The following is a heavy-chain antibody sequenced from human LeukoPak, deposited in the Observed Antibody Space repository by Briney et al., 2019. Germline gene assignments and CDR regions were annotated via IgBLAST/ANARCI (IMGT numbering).Heavy chain of an antibody. CDR3: ASGRPLGFDY. V-gene: IGHV4-59*01. D-gene: IGHD1-26*01. CDR2: IYYSGTT. Sequence: SETLSLTCTVSGDSISSYYWTWIRQPPGRGLEWIGYIYYSGTTNYNPSLKRRVTISVDTSKNQFSLKLSSVTAADTAVYYCASGRPLGFDYWGQGTLVTVSS. CDR1: GDSISSYY. J-gene: IGHJ4*02.